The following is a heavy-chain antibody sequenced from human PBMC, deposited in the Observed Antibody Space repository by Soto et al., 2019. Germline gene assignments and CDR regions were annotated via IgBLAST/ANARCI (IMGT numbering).Heavy chain of an antibody. CDR3: ARVFQDGPPYYYYYGMDV. V-gene: IGHV1-69*13. Sequence: SVKVSCKASGGTFSSYAISWVRQAPGQGLEWMGGIIPIFGTANYAQKFQGRVTITADESTSTAYMELSSLRSEDTAVYYCARVFQDGPPYYYYYGMDVWGKGNTVTV. CDR2: IIPIFGTA. CDR1: GGTFSSYA. J-gene: IGHJ6*04. D-gene: IGHD2-8*01.